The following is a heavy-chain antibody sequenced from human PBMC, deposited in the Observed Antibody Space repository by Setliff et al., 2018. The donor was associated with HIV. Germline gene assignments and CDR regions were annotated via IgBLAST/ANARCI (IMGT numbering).Heavy chain of an antibody. CDR3: AAGYCGGDCYSRQSYFDY. CDR2: IGPYNGRT. D-gene: IGHD2-21*02. J-gene: IGHJ4*02. V-gene: IGHV1-18*01. CDR1: GYMFIAYG. Sequence: ASVKVSCKTSGYMFIAYGMSWVRRAPGRGLEWMGWIGPYNGRTEYAQEFQGRVTITADESTSTANMELSSLRSEDTAVYYWAAGYCGGDCYSRQSYFDYWGQGTLVTVSS.